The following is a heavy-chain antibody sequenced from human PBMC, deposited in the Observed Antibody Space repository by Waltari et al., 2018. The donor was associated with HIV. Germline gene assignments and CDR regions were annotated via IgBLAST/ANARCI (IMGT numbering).Heavy chain of an antibody. J-gene: IGHJ4*02. D-gene: IGHD1-26*01. V-gene: IGHV3-53*01. Sequence: EVQLVESGGGLIQPGGSLRLSCAASGFTVSSNYMTWVRQAPGKGLEVVSVFYSGYTTYYADSVKGRFAISRDNSKNTLYLQMNSLRAEDTAVYYCAKGGGIYLHFFDYWGQGTLVTVSS. CDR1: GFTVSSNY. CDR3: AKGGGIYLHFFDY. CDR2: FYSGYTT.